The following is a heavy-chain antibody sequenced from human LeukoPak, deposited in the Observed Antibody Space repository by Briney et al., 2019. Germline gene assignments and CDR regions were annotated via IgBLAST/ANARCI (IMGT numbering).Heavy chain of an antibody. D-gene: IGHD2-15*01. CDR3: ARPGYCSGGSCYAIDGAFDI. CDR2: IYYSGST. CDR1: GGSISSSSYS. J-gene: IGHJ3*02. Sequence: SETLSLTCTVSGGSISSSSYSWGWIRQPPGKGLEWIGSIYYSGSTYYNLSLKSRVTISVDTSQNQFSLKLSSVTAADTAVYYCARPGYCSGGSCYAIDGAFDIWGQGTMVTVSS. V-gene: IGHV4-39*01.